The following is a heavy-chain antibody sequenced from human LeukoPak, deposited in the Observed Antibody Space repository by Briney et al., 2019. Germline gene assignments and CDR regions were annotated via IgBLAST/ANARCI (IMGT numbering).Heavy chain of an antibody. CDR3: ARGTDSSGYYHIPLFDY. D-gene: IGHD3-22*01. V-gene: IGHV4-31*03. CDR1: GGSISSGGYY. J-gene: IGHJ4*02. CDR2: IYYSGST. Sequence: PSQTLSLTCTVSGGSISSGGYYWSWIRQHPGKGLEWIGYIYYSGSTYYNPSLKSRVTISVDTSKNQFSLKLSSVTAADTAVYYCARGTDSSGYYHIPLFDYWGQGTLVTVSS.